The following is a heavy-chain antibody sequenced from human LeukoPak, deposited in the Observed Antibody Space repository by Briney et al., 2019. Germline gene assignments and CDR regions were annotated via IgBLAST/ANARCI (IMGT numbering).Heavy chain of an antibody. J-gene: IGHJ4*02. V-gene: IGHV4-59*08. D-gene: IGHD3-22*01. CDR2: IYYSGST. Sequence: SETLSLTCTVSGDSITGYYWSWIRQPPGKGLEWLGYIYYSGSTNYNPSLKSRVTISVDTSKNQFSLKLSSVTAADTAVYYCARHNWSNTYYYDSSGSIDYWGQGTLVTVSS. CDR1: GDSITGYY. CDR3: ARHNWSNTYYYDSSGSIDY.